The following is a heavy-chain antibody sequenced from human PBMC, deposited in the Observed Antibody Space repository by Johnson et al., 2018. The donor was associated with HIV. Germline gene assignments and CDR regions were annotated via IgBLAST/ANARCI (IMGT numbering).Heavy chain of an antibody. CDR1: GFTFSSYP. J-gene: IGHJ3*02. CDR2: ISYDGSNK. CDR3: AREGDAFDI. V-gene: IGHV3-30*04. Sequence: QVQLMESGGGVVQPGGSLRLSCAASGFTFSSYPMHWVRQAPGKGLEWMAFISYDGSNKYYADSVKGRFTISRDNSKNTLYLQMNSLRAEDTAVYYCAREGDAFDIWGQGTMVTVSS.